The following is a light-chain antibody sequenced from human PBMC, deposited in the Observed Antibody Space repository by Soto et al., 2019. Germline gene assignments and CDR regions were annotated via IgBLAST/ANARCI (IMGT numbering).Light chain of an antibody. Sequence: QSVLTQPPSVSGAPGQRVTISCTGSSSNIGAGYDVHWYQQLPGTAPKLLIYGNSNRPSGVPDRFSGSKSGTSASLAITGLQAEDEADYSRQSYDSSLSGSRVFGTGTKLTVL. CDR2: GNS. CDR1: SSNIGAGYD. V-gene: IGLV1-40*01. J-gene: IGLJ1*01. CDR3: QSYDSSLSGSRV.